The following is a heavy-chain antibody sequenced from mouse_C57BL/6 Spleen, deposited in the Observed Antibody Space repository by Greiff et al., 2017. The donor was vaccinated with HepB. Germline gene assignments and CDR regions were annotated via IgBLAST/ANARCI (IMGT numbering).Heavy chain of an antibody. V-gene: IGHV1-53*01. D-gene: IGHD3-2*02. CDR2: INPSNGGT. CDR1: GYTFTSYW. CDR3: ARDRSGYAWFAY. J-gene: IGHJ3*01. Sequence: QVQLKQPGTELVKPGASVKLSCKASGYTFTSYWMHWVKQRPGQGLEWIGNINPSNGGTNYNEKFKSKATLTVDKSSSTAYMQLSSLTSEDSAVYYFARDRSGYAWFAYWGQGTLVTVSA.